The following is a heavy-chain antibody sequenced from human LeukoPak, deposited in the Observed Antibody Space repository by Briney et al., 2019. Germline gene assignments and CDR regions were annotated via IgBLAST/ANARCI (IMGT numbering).Heavy chain of an antibody. J-gene: IGHJ4*02. CDR2: ISGGSGST. V-gene: IGHV3-23*01. D-gene: IGHD3-22*01. CDR1: VFTFSSYS. Sequence: PGGSLRLSCAASVFTFSSYSMSWVRQAPGKGLAWVSTISGGSGSTYCADSVKGRFTISRDNSKNTLYLQMNSLRDEDTAVYYCAKHRFESGGYHSTDWGQGTLVTVSS. CDR3: AKHRFESGGYHSTD.